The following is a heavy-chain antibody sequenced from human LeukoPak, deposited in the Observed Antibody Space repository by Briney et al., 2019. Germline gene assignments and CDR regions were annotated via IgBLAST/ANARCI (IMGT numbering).Heavy chain of an antibody. J-gene: IGHJ4*02. CDR3: ARGLGYYYDSSGYYIFDY. V-gene: IGHV1-2*02. Sequence: ASVKVSCKASGYTFTGYYMHWVRQAPGQGLEWMGWINPNSGGTNYAQKLQGRVTMTTDTSTSTAYMELRSLRSDDTAVYYCARGLGYYYDSSGYYIFDYWGQGTLVTVSS. CDR1: GYTFTGYY. CDR2: INPNSGGT. D-gene: IGHD3-22*01.